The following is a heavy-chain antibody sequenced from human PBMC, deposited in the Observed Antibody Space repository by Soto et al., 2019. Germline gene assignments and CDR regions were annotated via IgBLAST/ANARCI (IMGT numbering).Heavy chain of an antibody. CDR1: GFTFSDHS. J-gene: IGHJ4*02. CDR3: ARVVLRGCDSTSCHYDY. CDR2: SRSKEDSYST. V-gene: IGHV3-72*01. D-gene: IGHD2-2*01. Sequence: EVQLVESGGGLVQPGGSLRLSCATSGFTFSDHSMDWVRQAPGKGLEWVGRSRSKEDSYSTDYAASVKGRLIVSRDNSQKSLYLQMNSLRTEDTAVYYCARVVLRGCDSTSCHYDYWGQGTLVTVSS.